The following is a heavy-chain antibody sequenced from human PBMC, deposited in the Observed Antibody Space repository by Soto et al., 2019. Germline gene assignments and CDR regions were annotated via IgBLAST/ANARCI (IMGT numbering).Heavy chain of an antibody. CDR3: AKSGSSHSTVTNYWYFDL. V-gene: IGHV4-39*01. CDR2: IYYSGST. CDR1: GGSISSSSYY. D-gene: IGHD4-17*01. Sequence: QLQLQESGPGLVKPSETLSLTCTVSGGSISSSSYYWGWIRQPPGKGLEWIGSIYYSGSTYYNPSLKSRVTISVDTSKNQFSLKLSSVTAADTAVYYCAKSGSSHSTVTNYWYFDLWGRGTLVTVSS. J-gene: IGHJ2*01.